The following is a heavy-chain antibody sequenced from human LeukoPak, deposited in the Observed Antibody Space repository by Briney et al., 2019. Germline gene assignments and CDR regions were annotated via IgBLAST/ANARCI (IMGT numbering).Heavy chain of an antibody. Sequence: GASVKVSCKSSGGTFSSYANSGVRQAPGQGLEGMGGIIPIFGTANYAQKFQGRVTITADESTSTDYMELSSLRSEDTAVYYCARAGTVDTAMAGYYWGQGTLVTVSS. J-gene: IGHJ4*02. V-gene: IGHV1-69*13. CDR1: GGTFSSYA. CDR2: IIPIFGTA. CDR3: ARAGTVDTAMAGYY. D-gene: IGHD5-18*01.